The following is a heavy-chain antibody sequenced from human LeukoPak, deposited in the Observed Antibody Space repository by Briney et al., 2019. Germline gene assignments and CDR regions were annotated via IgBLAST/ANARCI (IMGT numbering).Heavy chain of an antibody. V-gene: IGHV1-18*01. D-gene: IGHD3-10*01. CDR1: GYAFTSYG. J-gene: IGHJ6*03. Sequence: GASVKVSCKASGYAFTSYGISWVRQAPGQGLEWMGWISAYNGNTNYAQKLQGRVTMTTDTSTSTAYMELRSLRSDDTAVYYCARGHPDYYGSGSYYKYYYYMDVWGKGTTVTISS. CDR2: ISAYNGNT. CDR3: ARGHPDYYGSGSYYKYYYYMDV.